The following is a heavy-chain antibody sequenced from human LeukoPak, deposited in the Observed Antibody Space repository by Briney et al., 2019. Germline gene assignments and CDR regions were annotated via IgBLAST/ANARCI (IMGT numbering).Heavy chain of an antibody. D-gene: IGHD2-15*01. V-gene: IGHV3-74*01. CDR2: INSDGSST. CDR1: GFTFSNYW. CDR3: AREPGYCSGNRCYGGWFDP. Sequence: PGGSLRLSCVASGFTFSNYWMHWVRQAPGKGLVWVSRINSDGSSTFYADSVKGRFTISRDNAKNTLYLQMSSLRAEDTAVYYCAREPGYCSGNRCYGGWFDPWGQGTLVTVSS. J-gene: IGHJ5*02.